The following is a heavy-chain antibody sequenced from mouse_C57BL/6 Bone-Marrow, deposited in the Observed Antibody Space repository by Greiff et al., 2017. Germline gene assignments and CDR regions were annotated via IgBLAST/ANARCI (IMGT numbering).Heavy chain of an antibody. CDR1: GFNIKDDY. Sequence: EVQLQQSGAELVRPGASVKLSCTASGFNIKDDYMHWVKQRPEQGLEWIGWIDPENGDTEYASKFQGKATITADTSSNTAYLQLSSLTSEDTAVYYCTTYGSSYPHWYCDVWGTGTTVTVSS. D-gene: IGHD1-1*01. V-gene: IGHV14-4*01. CDR2: IDPENGDT. J-gene: IGHJ1*03. CDR3: TTYGSSYPHWYCDV.